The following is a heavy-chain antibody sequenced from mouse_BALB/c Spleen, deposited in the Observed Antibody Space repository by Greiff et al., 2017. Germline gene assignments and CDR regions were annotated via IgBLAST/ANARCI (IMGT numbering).Heavy chain of an antibody. CDR2: IYPGDGDT. CDR1: GYTFTSYW. D-gene: IGHD1-1*02. J-gene: IGHJ4*01. CDR3: ARRRAGGYYAMDY. V-gene: IGHV1-87*01. Sequence: VQLQQSGAELARPGASVKLSCKASGYTFTSYWMQWVKQRPGQGLEWIGAIYPGDGDTRYTQKFKGKATLTADKSSSTAYMQLSSLASEDSAVYYCARRRAGGYYAMDYWGQGTSVTVSS.